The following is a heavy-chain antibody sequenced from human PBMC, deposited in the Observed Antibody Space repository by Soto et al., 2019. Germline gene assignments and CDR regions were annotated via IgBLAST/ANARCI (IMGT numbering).Heavy chain of an antibody. V-gene: IGHV3-7*03. Sequence: PGGSLRLSCAASGFTFSYYWMSWVRQAPGKGPEWVANIKFDGSEKQYVDSVKGRFSISRDNSRNSLFLQMNSLRAGDTVVYYCVKDGGYCSSTTCYSPRNHYFDSWGQGTLVTVSS. J-gene: IGHJ4*02. CDR1: GFTFSYYW. CDR2: IKFDGSEK. CDR3: VKDGGYCSSTTCYSPRNHYFDS. D-gene: IGHD2-2*01.